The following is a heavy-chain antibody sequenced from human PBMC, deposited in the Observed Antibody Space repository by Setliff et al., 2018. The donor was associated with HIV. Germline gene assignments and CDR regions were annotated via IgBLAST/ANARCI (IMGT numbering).Heavy chain of an antibody. CDR1: RYSFTTYW. V-gene: IGHV5-51*01. Sequence: GESLKISCKGSRYSFTTYWIAWVRQMPGKGLEWMGIVYPGDSDTRYSPSFQGQVTISADKSISTAYLHWSSLKASDTAMYYCATSPLGYCSRGSCYQYFDYWGPGTLVTVSS. CDR3: ATSPLGYCSRGSCYQYFDY. D-gene: IGHD2-15*01. CDR2: VYPGDSDT. J-gene: IGHJ4*02.